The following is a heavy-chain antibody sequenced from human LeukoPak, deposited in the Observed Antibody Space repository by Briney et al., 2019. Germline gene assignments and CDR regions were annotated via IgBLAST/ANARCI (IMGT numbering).Heavy chain of an antibody. J-gene: IGHJ4*02. Sequence: GGSLRLSCAASGFTFSNYWMTWVRQPPGKGLEWVANIKKDGRDKYYVDFVKGRFTISKDNAKNSVYLQMNSLRADGTAVYYCARDSGMGFDYWGQGTLVTVSS. V-gene: IGHV3-7*01. CDR2: IKKDGRDK. CDR1: GFTFSNYW. CDR3: ARDSGMGFDY. D-gene: IGHD1-14*01.